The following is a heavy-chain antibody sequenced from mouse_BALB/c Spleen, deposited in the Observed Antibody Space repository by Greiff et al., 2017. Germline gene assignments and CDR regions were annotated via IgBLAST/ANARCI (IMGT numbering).Heavy chain of an antibody. CDR3: ARAWDWDAMDY. D-gene: IGHD4-1*01. CDR1: GFTFSSYA. CDR2: ISSGGST. V-gene: IGHV5-6-5*01. J-gene: IGHJ4*01. Sequence: EVMLVESGGGLVKPGGSLKLSCAASGFTFSSYAMSWVRQTPEKRLEWVASISSGGSTYYPDSVKGRFTISRDNARNILYLQMSSLRSEDTAMYYCARAWDWDAMDYWGQGTSVTVSS.